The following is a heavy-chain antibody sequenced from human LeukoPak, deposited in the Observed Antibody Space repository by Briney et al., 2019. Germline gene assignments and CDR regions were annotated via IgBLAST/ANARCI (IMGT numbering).Heavy chain of an antibody. CDR3: ARSRGYSVTADY. V-gene: IGHV4-59*08. CDR2: IYYTGST. CDR1: GDSISSDY. Sequence: SETLSLTCAVSGDSISSDYWSWIRQPPGKGLEWIGYIYYTGSTNYSPSLKSRVTISVDTSKNQFSLKLSSVTAAGTAVYYCARSRGYSVTADYWGQGTLVTVSS. D-gene: IGHD5-18*01. J-gene: IGHJ4*02.